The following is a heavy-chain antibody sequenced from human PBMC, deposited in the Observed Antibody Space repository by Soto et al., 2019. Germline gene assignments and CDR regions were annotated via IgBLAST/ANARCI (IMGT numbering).Heavy chain of an antibody. Sequence: GGSLRPSCAASAFTLSSYAMHWVRQAPGKGLEWVAVISYDGSNKYYADSVKGRFTSTRSNSKNTLYLQMNSLRAEDTAVYYCARRGDRVSSSSQGDFDYWGQGTLVTSPQ. D-gene: IGHD6-6*01. CDR2: ISYDGSNK. CDR3: ARRGDRVSSSSQGDFDY. V-gene: IGHV3-30-3*01. CDR1: AFTLSSYA. J-gene: IGHJ4*02.